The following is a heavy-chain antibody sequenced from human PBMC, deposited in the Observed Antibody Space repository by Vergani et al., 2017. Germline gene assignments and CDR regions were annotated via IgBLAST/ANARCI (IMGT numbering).Heavy chain of an antibody. J-gene: IGHJ1*01. Sequence: QVQLVQSGAEVKKPGASVKVSCKASGYTFTSYGISWVRQAPGQGLEWMGWISAYNGNTNYAQKHQGRATMTTDTSTSTAYMELRSLRSDDTAVYYFASTPMASRWDKYFQHWGQGTLVTVSS. CDR3: ASTPMASRWDKYFQH. V-gene: IGHV1-18*01. CDR2: ISAYNGNT. CDR1: GYTFTSYG. D-gene: IGHD1-26*01.